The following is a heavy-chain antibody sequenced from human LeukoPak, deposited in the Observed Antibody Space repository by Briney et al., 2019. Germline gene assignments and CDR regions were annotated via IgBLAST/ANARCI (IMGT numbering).Heavy chain of an antibody. CDR1: GFTFSIYT. CDR2: ISSSSGTI. CDR3: ARRSEFGVLYYMDV. D-gene: IGHD3-16*01. V-gene: IGHV3-48*01. Sequence: GGSLRLSCAASGFTFSIYTMSWVRQAPGKGLEWVSYISSSSGTIYYADSVKGRFTISRDNAKNSLYLQMNSLRAEDTAVYYCARRSEFGVLYYMDVWGKGTTVTVSS. J-gene: IGHJ6*03.